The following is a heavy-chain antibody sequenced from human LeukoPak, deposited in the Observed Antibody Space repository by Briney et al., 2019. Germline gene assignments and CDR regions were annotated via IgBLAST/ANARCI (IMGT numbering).Heavy chain of an antibody. CDR1: GGSISSGGYS. Sequence: PSETLSPTCAVSGGSISSGGYSWSWIRQPPGKGLEWIGYIYHSGSTYYNPSLKSRVTISVDRSKNQFSLKLSSVTAADTAVYYCARTNWEYYFDYWGQGTLVTVSS. D-gene: IGHD7-27*01. CDR3: ARTNWEYYFDY. J-gene: IGHJ4*02. V-gene: IGHV4-30-2*01. CDR2: IYHSGST.